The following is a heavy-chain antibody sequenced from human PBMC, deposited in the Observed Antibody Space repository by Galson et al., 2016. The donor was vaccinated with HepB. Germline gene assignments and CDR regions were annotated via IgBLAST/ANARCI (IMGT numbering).Heavy chain of an antibody. J-gene: IGHJ4*02. D-gene: IGHD4-17*01. CDR1: GFTLGFRNF. V-gene: IGHV3-53*01. CDR2: FFGGGTR. CDR3: ASGPTVTTFGWYFVY. Sequence: SLRLSCAASGFTLGFRNFWMHWVRQVPGKGLVWVSVFFGGGTRYYADSVKGRFTISRDSSRNTLFLQMNSLRAEDTAVYYCASGPTVTTFGWYFVYWGQGTLVTVSS.